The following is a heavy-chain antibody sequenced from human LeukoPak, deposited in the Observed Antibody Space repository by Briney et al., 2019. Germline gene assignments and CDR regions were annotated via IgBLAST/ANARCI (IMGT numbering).Heavy chain of an antibody. D-gene: IGHD3-22*01. CDR1: GFTFSIYG. V-gene: IGHV3-23*01. Sequence: GGSLRLSCAASGFTFSIYGMSWVRQAPGKGLECVSTISGSSGSTYYVDSVKGRFTISRDNSKNTLYLQTNSLRAEDTAVYYCAKKRLGYASSAYSAFDLWGQGTMVTVSS. J-gene: IGHJ3*01. CDR3: AKKRLGYASSAYSAFDL. CDR2: ISGSSGST.